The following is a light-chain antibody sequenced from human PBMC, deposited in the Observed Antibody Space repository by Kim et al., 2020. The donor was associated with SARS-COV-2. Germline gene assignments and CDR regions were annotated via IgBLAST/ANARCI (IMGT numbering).Light chain of an antibody. CDR3: QVWDDTNDRFV. CDR2: FDG. CDR1: NIGFES. Sequence: SYELTQPPSVSVVPGTTATITCGGTNIGFESVHWYLQKPGQAPLLVVYFDGDRPSGLPDRFSGSKSGNTATLTISRVEAGDEADYYCQVWDDTNDRFVFGPGTKVTVL. J-gene: IGLJ1*01. V-gene: IGLV3-21*04.